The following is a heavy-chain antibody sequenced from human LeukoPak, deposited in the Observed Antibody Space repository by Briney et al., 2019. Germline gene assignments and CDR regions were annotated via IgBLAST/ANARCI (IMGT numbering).Heavy chain of an antibody. CDR2: INSDASRT. CDR1: GFTFGTYW. CDR3: GRDQDGGFDY. V-gene: IGHV3-74*01. Sequence: AGSLRLSCVASGFTFGTYWMHWVRQAPRQGLVWVSRINSDASRTNYADSVKGRFTISRNNAKKTLYLQMNSLRVEDTALYYCGRDQDGGFDYWGQGTVVDVSS. J-gene: IGHJ4*02.